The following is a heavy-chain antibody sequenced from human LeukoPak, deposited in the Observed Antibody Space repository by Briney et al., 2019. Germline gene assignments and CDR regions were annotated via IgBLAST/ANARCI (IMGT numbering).Heavy chain of an antibody. V-gene: IGHV3-7*01. J-gene: IGHJ6*03. CDR3: ASELRYFDWSAVYYYYYMDV. Sequence: GGSLRLSCAASGFTFSSYWMSWVRQAPGKGLEWVANIKQDGSEKYYVDSVKGRFTISRDNAKNSLYLQMNSLRAEDTAVYYCASELRYFDWSAVYYYYYMDVWGKGTTVTVSS. CDR1: GFTFSSYW. CDR2: IKQDGSEK. D-gene: IGHD3-9*01.